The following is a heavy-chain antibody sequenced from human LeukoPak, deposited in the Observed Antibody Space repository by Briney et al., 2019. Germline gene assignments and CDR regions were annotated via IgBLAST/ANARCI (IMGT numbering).Heavy chain of an antibody. CDR1: GGSFSGYS. D-gene: IGHD2-2*02. CDR2: INHSGST. J-gene: IGHJ4*02. V-gene: IGHV4-34*01. Sequence: SETLSLTCAVYGGSFSGYSWSWIRQPPGKGLEWIGEINHSGSTNYNPSLKSRVTISVDTSKNQFSLNLSSVTAADTAVYYCARERGYCSSTSCYTPGVIDYWGQGTLVTVSS. CDR3: ARERGYCSSTSCYTPGVIDY.